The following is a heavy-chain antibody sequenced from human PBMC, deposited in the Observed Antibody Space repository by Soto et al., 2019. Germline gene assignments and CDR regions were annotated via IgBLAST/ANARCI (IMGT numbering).Heavy chain of an antibody. D-gene: IGHD2-2*01. V-gene: IGHV3-23*01. CDR1: GFTFNSYA. CDR2: IGTDGNT. CDR3: VRKYPGTRPFDY. J-gene: IGHJ4*01. Sequence: GGSLRLSCAASGFTFNSYAMNWVRQAPGKGLAWVSAIGTDGNTYYANSVKGRFTISRDNSRTTLYLQMNSLRVEDTALYYCVRKYPGTRPFDYWGQGTLVTSP.